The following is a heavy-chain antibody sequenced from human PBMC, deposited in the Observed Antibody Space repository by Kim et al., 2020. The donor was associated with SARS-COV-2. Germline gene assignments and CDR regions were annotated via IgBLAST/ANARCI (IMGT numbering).Heavy chain of an antibody. CDR1: GFTFSSYG. J-gene: IGHJ4*02. V-gene: IGHV3-33*01. D-gene: IGHD4-17*01. CDR3: ASGPNGDSSFAPFDY. CDR2: IWYDGSNK. Sequence: GGSLRLSCAASGFTFSSYGMHWVRQAPGKGLEWVAVIWYDGSNKYYADSVKGRFTISRDNSKNTLYLQMNSLRAEDTAVYYCASGPNGDSSFAPFDYWGQGTLLAVSS.